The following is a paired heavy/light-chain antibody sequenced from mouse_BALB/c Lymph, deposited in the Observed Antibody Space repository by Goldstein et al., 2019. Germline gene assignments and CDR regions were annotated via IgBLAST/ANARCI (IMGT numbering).Light chain of an antibody. CDR2: QMS. CDR1: KSLLHSNGITY. Sequence: DIVMTQAAFSNPVTLGTSASISCRSSKSLLHSNGITYLYWYLQKPGQSPQLLIYQMSNLASGVPDRFSSSGSGTDFTLRISRVEAEDVGVYYCAQNLELPRTFGGGTKLEIK. V-gene: IGKV2-109*01. CDR3: AQNLELPRT. J-gene: IGKJ1*01.
Heavy chain of an antibody. J-gene: IGHJ3*01. CDR2: IYPGSGNT. Sequence: QIQLQQSGPELVKPGASVKISCKASGYTFTDYYINWVKQKPGQGLEWIGWIYPGSGNTKYNEKFKGKATLTVDTSSSTAYMQLSSLTSEDTAVYFCAPYDYDEVFAYWGQGTLVTVSA. V-gene: IGHV1-84*02. D-gene: IGHD2-4*01. CDR1: GYTFTDYY. CDR3: APYDYDEVFAY.